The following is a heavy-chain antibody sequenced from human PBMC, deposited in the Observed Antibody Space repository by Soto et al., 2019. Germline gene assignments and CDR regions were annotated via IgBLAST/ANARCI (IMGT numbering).Heavy chain of an antibody. V-gene: IGHV3-30*18. CDR2: ITYDGSNK. J-gene: IGHJ4*02. D-gene: IGHD1-7*01. Sequence: QVQLVESGGGVVQPGGSLRLSCQASGFNFDNYGMHWVRQAPGKGLEWVAVITYDGSNKYYADSVKGRFTISRDNSKNTLSLHLNTLKPEDTAVYHCAKDRVGGTFYTPLRFWGQGTLVTVSS. CDR3: AKDRVGGTFYTPLRF. CDR1: GFNFDNYG.